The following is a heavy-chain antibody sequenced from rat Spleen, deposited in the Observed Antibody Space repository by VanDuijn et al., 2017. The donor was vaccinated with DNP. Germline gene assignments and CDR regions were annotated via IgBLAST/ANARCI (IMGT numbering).Heavy chain of an antibody. CDR3: ATRDYGGDYFDY. CDR1: GFTFSSYW. D-gene: IGHD1-11*01. CDR2: INTDGGRT. V-gene: IGHV5-58*01. J-gene: IGHJ2*01. Sequence: EVQLVESGGGLVQPGRSLKLSCVASGFTFSSYWMYWIRQAPGKGLEWIASINTDGGRTYYPDSVKGRFTISRDNAENTVYLQMNSLRSEDTATYYCATRDYGGDYFDYWGPGVMVTVSS.